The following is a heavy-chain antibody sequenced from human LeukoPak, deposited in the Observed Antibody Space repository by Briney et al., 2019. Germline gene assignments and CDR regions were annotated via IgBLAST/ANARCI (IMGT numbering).Heavy chain of an antibody. Sequence: PGGSLRLSCAASGFTFSSYSMNWVRQAPGKGLEWVSAISKSGGSTYYADSVKGRFTFSRDNSKNTLYLQMNSLRAEDTAVYYCATDGYSSGWYYSYWGQGTLVTVSS. CDR2: ISKSGGST. CDR3: ATDGYSSGWYYSY. J-gene: IGHJ4*02. V-gene: IGHV3-23*01. D-gene: IGHD6-19*01. CDR1: GFTFSSYS.